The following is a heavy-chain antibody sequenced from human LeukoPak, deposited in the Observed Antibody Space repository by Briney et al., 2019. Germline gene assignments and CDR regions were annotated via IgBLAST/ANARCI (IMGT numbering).Heavy chain of an antibody. CDR2: IYYSGST. J-gene: IGHJ4*02. CDR3: ARVAPTRGFASSGYYPLDY. CDR1: GGSINGYY. D-gene: IGHD3-22*01. V-gene: IGHV4-59*01. Sequence: SETLSLTCTVSGGSINGYYWSWIRQPPGKGLEWIGYIYYSGSTNYNPSLKSRVTITVDTSKNQFSLRLTSVTAADTAVYYCARVAPTRGFASSGYYPLDYWGQGSLVNVSS.